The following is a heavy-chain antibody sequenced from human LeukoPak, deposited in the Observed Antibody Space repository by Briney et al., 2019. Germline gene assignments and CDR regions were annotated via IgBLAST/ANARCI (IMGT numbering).Heavy chain of an antibody. D-gene: IGHD2-2*02. V-gene: IGHV1-46*01. Sequence: ASVKVSCKAPGYTFTSYYMHWVRQAPGQGLEWMGIINPSGGSTSYAQKFQGRVTMTRDTSTSTVYMELSSLRSEDTAVYYCAAFPAGYCSSTSCYSDYWGQGTLVTVSS. CDR1: GYTFTSYY. CDR2: INPSGGST. J-gene: IGHJ4*02. CDR3: AAFPAGYCSSTSCYSDY.